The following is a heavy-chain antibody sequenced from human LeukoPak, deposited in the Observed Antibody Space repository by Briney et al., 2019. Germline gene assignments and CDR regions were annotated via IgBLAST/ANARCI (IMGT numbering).Heavy chain of an antibody. Sequence: GSLRLSCAASGFTFSTYWMSWIRQPPGKGLEWIAYISDIGSINYNPSLKGRVTISLDTSKNQFSLKLSSVTAADTAVYYCAGHHPRNIVDFWGQGTLVTVSS. D-gene: IGHD2-15*01. CDR3: AGHHPRNIVDF. V-gene: IGHV4-59*08. J-gene: IGHJ4*02. CDR2: ISDIGSI. CDR1: GFTFSTYW.